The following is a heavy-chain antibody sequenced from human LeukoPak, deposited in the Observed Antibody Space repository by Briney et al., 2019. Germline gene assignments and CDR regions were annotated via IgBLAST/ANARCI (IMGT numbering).Heavy chain of an antibody. CDR3: AKEGGRYYFDH. D-gene: IGHD3-16*01. CDR1: GFTFSSYG. J-gene: IGHJ4*02. Sequence: GGSLRLSCAASGFTFSSYGMHWVRQAPGKGLEWVAVISYDGSNKYYADSVKGRFTISRDNSKNTLYLQMNSLRAEDTAVYYCAKEGGRYYFDHWGQGTLVTVSS. V-gene: IGHV3-30*18. CDR2: ISYDGSNK.